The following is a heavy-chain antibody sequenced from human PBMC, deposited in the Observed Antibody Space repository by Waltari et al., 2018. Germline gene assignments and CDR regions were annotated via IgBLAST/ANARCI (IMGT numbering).Heavy chain of an antibody. CDR1: GYSFTAYH. D-gene: IGHD1-26*01. CDR3: ARDPGPIVGAPDY. J-gene: IGHJ4*02. V-gene: IGHV1-2*02. CDR2: INPKNGDT. Sequence: QVQLVQSGTEVNKPGASVKVSCQASGYSFTAYHLHWVRQTPGQGLEWLGWINPKNGDTGYAQNFLGRVTMTRDTSINTVYMDLSGLRSDDTAVFYCARDPGPIVGAPDYWGQGTLVTVSS.